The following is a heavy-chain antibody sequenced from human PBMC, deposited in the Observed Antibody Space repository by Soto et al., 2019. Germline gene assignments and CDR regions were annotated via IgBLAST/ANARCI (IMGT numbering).Heavy chain of an antibody. CDR1: GYTFTSYA. J-gene: IGHJ5*02. CDR2: INVYNGNT. Sequence: ASVKVSCKASGYTFTSYAMHWVRQAPGQGLEWMGWINVYNGNTKYAQKVQGRVTMTTDTSTSTAYMELRSLRSDDTAVYYCARDNIYGDYDCVWFDPWGQGTLVTVSS. CDR3: ARDNIYGDYDCVWFDP. V-gene: IGHV1-18*01. D-gene: IGHD4-17*01.